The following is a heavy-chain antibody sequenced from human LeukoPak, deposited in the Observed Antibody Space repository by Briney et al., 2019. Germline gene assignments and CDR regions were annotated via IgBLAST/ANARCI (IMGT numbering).Heavy chain of an antibody. CDR2: ISAYNGNT. D-gene: IGHD4-17*01. V-gene: IGHV1-18*01. Sequence: GASVKVSCKASGYTFTSYGISWVRQAPGQGLEGMGWISAYNGNTNYAQKLQGRVTMTTDTSTSTAYMELRSLRSDDTAVYYCARDILLYGDKSFDYWGQGTLVTVSS. J-gene: IGHJ4*02. CDR3: ARDILLYGDKSFDY. CDR1: GYTFTSYG.